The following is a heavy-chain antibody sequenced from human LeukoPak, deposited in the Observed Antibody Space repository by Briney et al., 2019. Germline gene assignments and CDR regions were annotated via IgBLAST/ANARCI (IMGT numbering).Heavy chain of an antibody. D-gene: IGHD3-3*01. Sequence: GGSLRLSCAASGFTFSNYAMIWVRQAPGKGLEWVSSISSSSSYIYYADSVKGRFTISRDNAKNSLYLQMNSLRAEDTAVYYCARERAALEGSAFDYWGQGTLVTVSS. V-gene: IGHV3-21*01. CDR3: ARERAALEGSAFDY. J-gene: IGHJ4*02. CDR1: GFTFSNYA. CDR2: ISSSSSYI.